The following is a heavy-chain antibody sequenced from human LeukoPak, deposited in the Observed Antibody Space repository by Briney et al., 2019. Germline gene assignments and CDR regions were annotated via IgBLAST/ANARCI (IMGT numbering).Heavy chain of an antibody. CDR1: GFSFSTYA. J-gene: IGHJ4*02. CDR2: MSGSGGST. V-gene: IGHV3-23*01. CDR3: ARSGSYYGGFDY. Sequence: GGSLRLSCAASGFSFSTYAMSWVRQAPGKGLEWVSAMSGSGGSTYYADSVKGRFTISRDNSKNTLFLQMNSLRAEDTAVYYCARSGSYYGGFDYWGQGTLVTVSS. D-gene: IGHD1-26*01.